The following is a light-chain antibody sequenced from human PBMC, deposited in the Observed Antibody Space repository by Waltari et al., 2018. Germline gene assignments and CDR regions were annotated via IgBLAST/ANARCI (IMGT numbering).Light chain of an antibody. J-gene: IGKJ3*01. CDR2: DAS. V-gene: IGKV3-11*01. CDR3: QQRSNSGVT. Sequence: EIVLTQSPATLSLSPGARATLSCRASQSVSSYLAWYQQKPGQAPRLLIYDASNRATGIPARFSGSGSGTDFTLTISSLEPEDFAVYYCQQRSNSGVTFGPGTKVDIK. CDR1: QSVSSY.